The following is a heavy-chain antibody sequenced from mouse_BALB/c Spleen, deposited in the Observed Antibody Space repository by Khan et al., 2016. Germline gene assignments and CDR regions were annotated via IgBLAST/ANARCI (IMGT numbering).Heavy chain of an antibody. CDR2: IYPYNGGT. D-gene: IGHD2-4*01. CDR3: ANDYAWFAY. J-gene: IGHJ3*01. V-gene: IGHV1S29*02. CDR1: GYTFTDNN. Sequence: VRLQQSGPELVKPGASVKISCKASGYTFTDNNIHWLKQSHGKSLEWIGYIYPYNGGTGYNQKFKNRATLTVDDSSNTAYMDLRSLTSEDSAVYYCANDYAWFAYWGQGTLVTVSA.